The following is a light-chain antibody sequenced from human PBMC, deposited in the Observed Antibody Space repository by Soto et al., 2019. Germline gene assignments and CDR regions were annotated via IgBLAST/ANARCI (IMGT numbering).Light chain of an antibody. V-gene: IGLV2-14*01. CDR3: TSYRGSSTLV. J-gene: IGLJ2*01. CDR2: EVS. Sequence: QSALTQPASVSGSPGQSITISCTGTSRDVGGYKYVSWYQQHPGKAPKLIIYEVSNRPSGVSNRFSGSKSGNTASLTISGLHAEDEADYYCTSYRGSSTLVFGGGTKVTVL. CDR1: SRDVGGYKY.